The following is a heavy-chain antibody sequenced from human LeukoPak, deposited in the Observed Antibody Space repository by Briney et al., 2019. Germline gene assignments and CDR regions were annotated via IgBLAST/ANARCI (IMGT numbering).Heavy chain of an antibody. CDR1: GYTFTGYG. J-gene: IGHJ4*02. CDR2: ISAYNGNT. V-gene: IGHV1-18*01. CDR3: ARLTRDSSGCPIDY. D-gene: IGHD3-22*01. Sequence: ASVKVSCKASGYTFTGYGISWVRQAPGQGLEWMGWISAYNGNTNYAQKLQGRVTMTTDTSTSTAYMELRSLRSDDTAVYYCARLTRDSSGCPIDYWGQGTLVTVSS.